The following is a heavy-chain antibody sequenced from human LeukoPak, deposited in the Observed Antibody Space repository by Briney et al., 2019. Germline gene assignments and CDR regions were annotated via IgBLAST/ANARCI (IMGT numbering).Heavy chain of an antibody. V-gene: IGHV3-53*01. Sequence: GGSLRLSCAASGLTVTDNYFSWVRQAPGKGLEWVSVIFPDGRTYHADSVKGRFTISRDRPKNTLLLQMNSLRADDTALYHCARTNTVYGDFDYWGQGILVTVSS. CDR3: ARTNTVYGDFDY. D-gene: IGHD2/OR15-2a*01. CDR2: IFPDGRT. J-gene: IGHJ4*02. CDR1: GLTVTDNY.